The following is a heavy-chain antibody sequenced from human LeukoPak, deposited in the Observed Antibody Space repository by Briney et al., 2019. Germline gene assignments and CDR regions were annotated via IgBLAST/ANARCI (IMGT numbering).Heavy chain of an antibody. CDR1: GFTFSRYW. CDR3: ARLMFLWPPIYFDY. V-gene: IGHV3-74*01. J-gene: IGHJ4*02. D-gene: IGHD2-8*01. Sequence: GGSLRLSCAASGFTFSRYWMHWVRQAPGKGLVWVSRINTDGRITSYADSVKGRFTISRDNAKNTLYLQMNTLRAEDTAVYYCARLMFLWPPIYFDYWGQGTLVTVSS. CDR2: INTDGRIT.